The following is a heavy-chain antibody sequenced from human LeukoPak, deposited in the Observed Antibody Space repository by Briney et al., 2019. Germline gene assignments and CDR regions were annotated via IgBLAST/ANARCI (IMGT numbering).Heavy chain of an antibody. J-gene: IGHJ5*02. CDR1: GVTLSPYG. V-gene: IGHV3-30*18. CDR2: ISYEGGTQ. Sequence: GGSLRLSCAASGVTLSPYGMHWVRQAPSKGLEWVAVISYEGGTQHYADSVKGRFIISRDNPRNTLYLQMNILRTEDTAVYYCAKEGTPQVSTWYDLWGQGTQVIVSS. CDR3: AKEGTPQVSTWYDL. D-gene: IGHD3-10*01.